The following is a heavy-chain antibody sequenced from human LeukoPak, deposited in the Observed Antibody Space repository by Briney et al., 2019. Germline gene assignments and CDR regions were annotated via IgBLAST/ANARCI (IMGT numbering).Heavy chain of an antibody. CDR2: IYYSGST. Sequence: SETLSRTSTVSSGSISSYYWSWIRQAPGQGMEWIGYIYYSGSTNHNPSLQRRVTISVDTSKNQFSLKLSSVAAADTAVYYCARDKGRLGYSYGYEAYYYYGMDVWGQGTTVTVSS. CDR3: ARDKGRLGYSYGYEAYYYYGMDV. D-gene: IGHD5-18*01. CDR1: SGSISSYY. J-gene: IGHJ6*02. V-gene: IGHV4-59*01.